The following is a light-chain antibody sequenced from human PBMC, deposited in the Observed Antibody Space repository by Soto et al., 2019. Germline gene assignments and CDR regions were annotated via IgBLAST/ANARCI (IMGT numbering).Light chain of an antibody. Sequence: LTQSPGTLSLSPGERATLSCRANQSVSSAYLAWYQKKPGQAPSLLISGASIRATGIPERFSGSGSGTDFTLTSSRLEPEDSAVYYCQQYCSSPPYTFGQGTKLEIK. CDR1: QSVSSAY. J-gene: IGKJ2*01. CDR3: QQYCSSPPYT. V-gene: IGKV3-20*01. CDR2: GAS.